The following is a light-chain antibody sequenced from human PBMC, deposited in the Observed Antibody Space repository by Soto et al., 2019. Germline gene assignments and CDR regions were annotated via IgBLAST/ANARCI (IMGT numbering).Light chain of an antibody. CDR1: QDITNY. J-gene: IGKJ5*01. CDR2: DAS. Sequence: DIQMTQSPSSLSASVGDKVTITCQASQDITNYLNWYQQKPGRAPRLLLYDASSLETGVPSRFSGSGSGTDFTFTISRLQPEDIATYYCQQYENLPTFGQGTRLEIK. CDR3: QQYENLPT. V-gene: IGKV1-33*01.